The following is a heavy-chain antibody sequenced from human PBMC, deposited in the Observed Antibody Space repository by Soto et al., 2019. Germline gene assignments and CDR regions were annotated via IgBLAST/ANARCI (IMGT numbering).Heavy chain of an antibody. CDR1: GYTFTSYA. V-gene: IGHV1-3*01. Sequence: ASVKVSCKASGYTFTSYAMHWVRQAPGQRLEWMGWINAGNGNTKYSQKFQGRVTITRDTSASTAYMELSSLRSEDTAVYYCARDSYYDFWSGYYDHWGQGTLVTVSS. J-gene: IGHJ4*02. CDR3: ARDSYYDFWSGYYDH. D-gene: IGHD3-3*01. CDR2: INAGNGNT.